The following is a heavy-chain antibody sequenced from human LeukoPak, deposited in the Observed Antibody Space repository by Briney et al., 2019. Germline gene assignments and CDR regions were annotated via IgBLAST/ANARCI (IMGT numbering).Heavy chain of an antibody. D-gene: IGHD4-23*01. J-gene: IGHJ3*02. V-gene: IGHV1-2*04. CDR3: ARDMGNFGGNSVDAFDI. CDR1: GYTFADYY. Sequence: ASVKVSCKASGYTFADYYMHWVRQAPGQGLEWMGCINPNSGGTNYAQKFQGWVTMTRDTSISTAYMELSRLKSDDTAVYYCARDMGNFGGNSVDAFDIWGQGTMVTVSS. CDR2: INPNSGGT.